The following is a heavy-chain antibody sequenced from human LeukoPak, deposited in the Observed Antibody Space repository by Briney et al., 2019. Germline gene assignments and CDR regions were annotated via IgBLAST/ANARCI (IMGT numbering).Heavy chain of an antibody. J-gene: IGHJ6*02. V-gene: IGHV3-30-3*01. Sequence: GRSLRLSCAASGFTFSSYAMHWVRQAPGKGLEWVAAISYDGSNKYYADSVKGRFTISRDNSKNTLYLQMNSLRAEDTAVYYCARDLEVFRRELPFYYYYYGMDVWGQGTTVTVSS. CDR3: ARDLEVFRRELPFYYYYYGMDV. CDR2: ISYDGSNK. D-gene: IGHD1-26*01. CDR1: GFTFSSYA.